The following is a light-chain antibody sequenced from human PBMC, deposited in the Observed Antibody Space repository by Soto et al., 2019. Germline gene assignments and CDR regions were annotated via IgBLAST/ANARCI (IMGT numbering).Light chain of an antibody. V-gene: IGKV3-20*01. CDR1: QTVTSGY. J-gene: IGKJ1*01. CDR2: GVS. Sequence: EVVLTQSPVTLSLSPGERATLSCRASQTVTSGYLAWYQQKPGQAPRLLIYGVSTGATGIPDRFSGSGSGTDFTLTISSLQSEDFAVYYCQQYNYWPRTFGQGTKVDIK. CDR3: QQYNYWPRT.